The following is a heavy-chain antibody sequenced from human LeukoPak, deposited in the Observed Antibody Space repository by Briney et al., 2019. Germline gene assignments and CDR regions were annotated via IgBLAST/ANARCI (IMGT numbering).Heavy chain of an antibody. D-gene: IGHD6-13*01. J-gene: IGHJ4*02. CDR1: GGSISSSSYY. CDR2: IYYSGST. CDR3: ARRGVSFLDY. V-gene: IGHV4-39*01. Sequence: ASETLSLTCTVSGGSISSSSYYWGWLRQPPGKGLEWIGSIYYSGSTYYNPSLKSRVTISVDTSKNQFSLKLSSVTAADTAVYYCARRGVSFLDYWGQGTLVTVSS.